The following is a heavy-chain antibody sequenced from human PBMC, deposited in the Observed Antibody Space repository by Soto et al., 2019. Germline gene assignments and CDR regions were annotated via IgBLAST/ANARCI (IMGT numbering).Heavy chain of an antibody. CDR1: GGSISSYY. V-gene: IGHV4-59*01. J-gene: IGHJ5*02. Sequence: PSETLSLTCTVSGGSISSYYWSWIRQPPGKGLEWIGYIYYSGSTNYNPSLKSRVTISVDTSKNQFSLKLSSVTAADTAVYYCARVSPYYDFWSGYYTGCFDPWGQGTLVTVSS. CDR2: IYYSGST. D-gene: IGHD3-3*01. CDR3: ARVSPYYDFWSGYYTGCFDP.